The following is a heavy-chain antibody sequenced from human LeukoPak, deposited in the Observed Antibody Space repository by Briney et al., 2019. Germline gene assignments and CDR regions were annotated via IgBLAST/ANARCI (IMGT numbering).Heavy chain of an antibody. CDR3: AKDHSSRGTGAFDI. D-gene: IGHD6-13*01. J-gene: IGHJ3*02. CDR1: GFTFSSYG. V-gene: IGHV3-30*18. Sequence: PGGSLRLSCAASGFTFSSYGMHWVRQAPGKGLEWVAVISYDGSNKYYADSVKGRFTISRDNSKNTLYLQMNSLRAEDTAVYYCAKDHSSRGTGAFDIWGQGTMVTVSS. CDR2: ISYDGSNK.